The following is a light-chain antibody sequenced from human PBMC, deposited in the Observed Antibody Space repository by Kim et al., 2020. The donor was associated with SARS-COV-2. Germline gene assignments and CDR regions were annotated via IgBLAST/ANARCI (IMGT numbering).Light chain of an antibody. Sequence: SWAPGERSTHSCRASQTVTSTSVAWYQQRPGQPLRLLIYTASSRAIGIPDRFSGSGSGTDFTLTISRLEPEDFAVYHCQQYASSVTFGGGTKLEI. V-gene: IGKV3-20*01. CDR2: TAS. CDR3: QQYASSVT. J-gene: IGKJ4*01. CDR1: QTVTSTS.